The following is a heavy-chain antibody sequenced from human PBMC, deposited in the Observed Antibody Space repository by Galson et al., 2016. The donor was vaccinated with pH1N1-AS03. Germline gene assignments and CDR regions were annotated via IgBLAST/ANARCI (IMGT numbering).Heavy chain of an antibody. CDR3: ARRVSYTGSYPLDY. CDR2: IYPGDPDT. D-gene: IGHD1-26*01. J-gene: IGHJ4*02. Sequence: QSGAEVKKPGESLKISCKGSGYKFTNYWTGWVRQMPGQGLEWMGSIYPGDPDTGYSPSFQGQVTISADKSISTAYLQWSSLKASDTAMYYCARRVSYTGSYPLDYWGQGTLVTVPS. V-gene: IGHV5-51*01. CDR1: GYKFTNYW.